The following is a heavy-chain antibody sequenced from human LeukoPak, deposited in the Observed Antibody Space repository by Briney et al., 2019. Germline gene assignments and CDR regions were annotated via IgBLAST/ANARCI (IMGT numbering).Heavy chain of an antibody. CDR3: ARGPYCSSTSCYQGWFDP. Sequence: SETLSLTCTVSGVSISSYYWSWIRQPPGKGLEWIGYIYYSGSTNYNPSLKSRVTISVDTSKNQFSLKLSSVTAADTAVYYCARGPYCSSTSCYQGWFDPWGQGTLVTVSS. CDR1: GVSISSYY. V-gene: IGHV4-59*01. D-gene: IGHD2-2*01. J-gene: IGHJ5*02. CDR2: IYYSGST.